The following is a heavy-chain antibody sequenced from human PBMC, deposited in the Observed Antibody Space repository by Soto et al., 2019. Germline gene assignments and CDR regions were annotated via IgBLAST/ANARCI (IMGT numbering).Heavy chain of an antibody. J-gene: IGHJ4*02. D-gene: IGHD2-2*01. CDR3: ARAGDCSSTSCYSDY. V-gene: IGHV4-31*03. Sequence: QLQLQESGPGLVKPSQTLSLTCTVSGGSISSGGYYWSWIRQHPGKALEWIGYIYYSGSTYYNPPLKSRVTISVDTSQNQCTLKLSSVTPGDTAVYYCARAGDCSSTSCYSDYWGQGTLVTVSS. CDR2: IYYSGST. CDR1: GGSISSGGYY.